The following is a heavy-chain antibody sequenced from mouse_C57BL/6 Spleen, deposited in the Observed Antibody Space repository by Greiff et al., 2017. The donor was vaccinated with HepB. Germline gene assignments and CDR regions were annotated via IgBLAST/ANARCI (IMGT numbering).Heavy chain of an antibody. Sequence: DVKLVESGGGLVQPGGSLKLSCAASGFTFSDYYMYWVRQTPEKRLEWVAYISNGGGSTYYPDTVKGRFTISRDNAKNTLYLQMSRLKSEDTAMYYCARQCGGLLRLYAMDYWGQGTSVTVSS. D-gene: IGHD2-3*01. J-gene: IGHJ4*01. V-gene: IGHV5-12*01. CDR1: GFTFSDYY. CDR2: ISNGGGST. CDR3: ARQCGGLLRLYAMDY.